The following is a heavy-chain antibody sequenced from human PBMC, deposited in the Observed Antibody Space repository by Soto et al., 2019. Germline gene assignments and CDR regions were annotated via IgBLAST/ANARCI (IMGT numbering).Heavy chain of an antibody. J-gene: IGHJ6*03. D-gene: IGHD1-26*01. CDR3: ARGYSVLFENYYYYYMDV. Sequence: ASVKVSCKASGYTFTGYYMHWVRQAPGQGLEWMGWINPNSGGTNYAQKFQGWVTMTRDTSISTAYMELSRLRSDDTAVYYCARGYSVLFENYYYYYMDVWGKGTTVTVSS. CDR1: GYTFTGYY. V-gene: IGHV1-2*04. CDR2: INPNSGGT.